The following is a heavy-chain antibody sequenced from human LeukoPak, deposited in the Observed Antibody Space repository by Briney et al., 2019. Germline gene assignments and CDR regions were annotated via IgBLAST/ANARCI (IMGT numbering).Heavy chain of an antibody. D-gene: IGHD3-22*01. CDR2: ISSSSSYI. CDR3: AKGGVTYDPPDD. V-gene: IGHV3-21*01. J-gene: IGHJ4*02. CDR1: GFTFSSYT. Sequence: GGSLRLSFAASGFTFSSYTMNWVRQAPGKGLEWVSSISSSSSYIYYADSVKGRFTISRDNAKNSLYLQMNSLRAEDTAVYYCAKGGVTYDPPDDWGQGTLVTVSS.